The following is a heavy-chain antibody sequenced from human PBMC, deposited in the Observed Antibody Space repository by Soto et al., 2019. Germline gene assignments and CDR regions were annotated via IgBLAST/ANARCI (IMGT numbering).Heavy chain of an antibody. J-gene: IGHJ6*02. V-gene: IGHV5-10-1*03. CDR2: IDPIDSYT. D-gene: IGHD2-2*01. CDR1: GYNFASYW. Sequence: EVQLVQSGAEVKKPGESLRISCQGSGYNFASYWISWVRQMPGKGLEWMGRIDPIDSYTNYSPSFQGHVTISADKSISTAYLQWSSLKASDTAMYYCARRYCSSASCPSNYYGMDVWGQGTTVTVSS. CDR3: ARRYCSSASCPSNYYGMDV.